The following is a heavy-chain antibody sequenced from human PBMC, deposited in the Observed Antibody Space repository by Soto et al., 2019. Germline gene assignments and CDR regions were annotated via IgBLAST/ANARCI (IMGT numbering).Heavy chain of an antibody. D-gene: IGHD3-22*01. CDR2: IYYNGST. J-gene: IGHJ4*02. CDR3: ARYYYDSSGYYYDY. V-gene: IGHV4-59*11. CDR1: GVSISTHY. Sequence: PSETLSLTCTVTGVSISTHYWSWIRQPPGKGLEWIGYIYYNGSTTYNPSLKSRVTISGDTSKKQFSLKLSSATAADTAVYYCARYYYDSSGYYYDYWGQGTLVTVSS.